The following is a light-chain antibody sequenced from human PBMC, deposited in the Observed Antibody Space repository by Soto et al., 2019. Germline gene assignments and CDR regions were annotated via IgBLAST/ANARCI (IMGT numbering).Light chain of an antibody. J-gene: IGKJ1*01. CDR2: WAS. Sequence: DIVMTQSPDSLAVSLGERATINCKSSQSVLYSSINKNSLAWYQQRPGQPPNLLIYWASTRESGVPDRFSGSGSGTDFTLTISSLQAEDVAISYWQQYFSFPWTFGQGTKVEIK. CDR3: QQYFSFPWT. V-gene: IGKV4-1*01. CDR1: QSVLYSSINKNS.